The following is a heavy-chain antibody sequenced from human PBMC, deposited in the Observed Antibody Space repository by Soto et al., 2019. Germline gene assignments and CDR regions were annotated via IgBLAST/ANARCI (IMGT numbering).Heavy chain of an antibody. V-gene: IGHV6-1*01. CDR3: ASLRAAAGGYYFDY. D-gene: IGHD6-13*01. J-gene: IGHJ4*02. CDR1: GDSVSSNSAA. Sequence: SQTLSLPCAISGDSVSSNSAAWNWIRQSPSRGLEWLGRTYYRSKWYNDYAVSVKSRITINPDTSKNQFSLQLNSVTPEDTAVYYCASLRAAAGGYYFDYWGQGTLVTVSS. CDR2: TYYRSKWYN.